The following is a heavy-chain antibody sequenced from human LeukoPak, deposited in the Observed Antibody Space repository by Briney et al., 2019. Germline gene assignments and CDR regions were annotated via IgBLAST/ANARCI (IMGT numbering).Heavy chain of an antibody. CDR3: ARGLPITS. CDR1: GYSISSGYY. V-gene: IGHV4-38-2*02. CDR2: INHSGST. D-gene: IGHD3-16*01. J-gene: IGHJ4*02. Sequence: PSETLSLTCTVSGYSISSGYYWGWIRQPPGKGLEWIGEINHSGSTNYNPSLKSRVTISVDTSKNQFSLKLSSVTAADTAVYYCARGLPITSWGQGTLVTVSS.